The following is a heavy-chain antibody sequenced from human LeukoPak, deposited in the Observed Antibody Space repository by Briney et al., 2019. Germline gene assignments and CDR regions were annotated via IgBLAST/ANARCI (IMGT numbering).Heavy chain of an antibody. Sequence: ASVKVSCKASGYTFTSYDINWVRQATGQELEWMGWMNPNSGNTGYAQKFQGRVTMTRNTSISTAYMELSSLRSEDTAVYYCARGRRSGSGSYVFDYWGQGTLVTVSS. CDR3: ARGRRSGSGSYVFDY. CDR2: MNPNSGNT. D-gene: IGHD3-10*01. J-gene: IGHJ4*02. CDR1: GYTFTSYD. V-gene: IGHV1-8*01.